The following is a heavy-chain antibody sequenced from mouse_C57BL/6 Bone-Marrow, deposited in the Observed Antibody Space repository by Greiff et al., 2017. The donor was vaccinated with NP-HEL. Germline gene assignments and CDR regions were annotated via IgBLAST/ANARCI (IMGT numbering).Heavy chain of an antibody. CDR2: IYPGSGNT. Sequence: VKLMESGAELVRPGASVKLSCKASGYTFTDYYINWVKQRPGQGLEWIARIYPGSGNTYYNEKFKGKATLTAEKSSSTAYMQLSSLTAEDSAVYFCARYYGNYGWFAYWGQGTLVTVSA. CDR3: ARYYGNYGWFAY. CDR1: GYTFTDYY. V-gene: IGHV1-76*01. D-gene: IGHD2-1*01. J-gene: IGHJ3*01.